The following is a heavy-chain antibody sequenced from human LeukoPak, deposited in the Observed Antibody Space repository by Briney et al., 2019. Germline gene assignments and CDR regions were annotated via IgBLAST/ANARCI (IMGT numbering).Heavy chain of an antibody. Sequence: GGSLRLSCAASGFTFSIYWMHWVRQAPGKGLVWVSRINSDGSSTSYADSVKGRFTISRDNAKNTLYLQMNSLRAEDTAVYCCASAVFNWFDPWGQGTLVTVSS. V-gene: IGHV3-74*01. CDR1: GFTFSIYW. D-gene: IGHD3-3*01. J-gene: IGHJ5*02. CDR3: ASAVFNWFDP. CDR2: INSDGSST.